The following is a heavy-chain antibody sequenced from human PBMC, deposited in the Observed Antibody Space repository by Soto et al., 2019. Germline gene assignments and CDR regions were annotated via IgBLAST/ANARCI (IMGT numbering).Heavy chain of an antibody. V-gene: IGHV2-5*02. D-gene: IGHD2-15*01. Sequence: QITLKESGPTLVKPTQTLTLTCTFSGFSLSTTGVGVGWIRQPPGKALEWLAVIYCDDDKGYSPSLKNRLTSKQDTCTIQVPHTLTNMYPVDTATYYCADIVGLGVVPSQDEYFQPCAEGTQVTFSS. CDR2: IYCDDDK. J-gene: IGHJ1*01. CDR1: GFSLSTTGVG. CDR3: ADIVGLGVVPSQDEYFQP.